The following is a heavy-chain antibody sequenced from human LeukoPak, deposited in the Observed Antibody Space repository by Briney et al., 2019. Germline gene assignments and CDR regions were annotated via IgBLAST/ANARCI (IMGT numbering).Heavy chain of an antibody. V-gene: IGHV3-74*01. Sequence: GGSLRLSCAASGFTFSSYRMYWVRQAPGKGLVWVSRINSDGSSRNYADSVKGRFTISRDNSKNTLYLQMDNLRAEDTALYYCAKDFDSYYDSTGYGASFSYWGQGTLVTVSS. CDR1: GFTFSSYR. CDR3: AKDFDSYYDSTGYGASFSY. J-gene: IGHJ4*02. CDR2: INSDGSSR. D-gene: IGHD3-22*01.